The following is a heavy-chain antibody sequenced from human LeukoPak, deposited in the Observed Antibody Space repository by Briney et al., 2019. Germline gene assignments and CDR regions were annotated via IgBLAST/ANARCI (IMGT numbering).Heavy chain of an antibody. J-gene: IGHJ3*02. CDR3: ASGWSGYYLNDAFDI. CDR1: GFTFSSYA. CDR2: ISYDGSNK. D-gene: IGHD3-3*01. Sequence: GGSLRLSCAASGFTFSSYAMHWVRQAPGKGLEWVAVISYDGSNKYYADSVKGRFTISRDNSKNTLYLQMNSLRAEDTAVYYCASGWSGYYLNDAFDIWGQGTMVTVSS. V-gene: IGHV3-30-3*01.